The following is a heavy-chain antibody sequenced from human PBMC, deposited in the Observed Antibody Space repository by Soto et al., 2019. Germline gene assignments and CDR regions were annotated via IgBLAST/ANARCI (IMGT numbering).Heavy chain of an antibody. CDR1: DDSLITYY. CDR3: ARSAIPRGGWFRP. J-gene: IGHJ5*02. V-gene: IGHV4-4*07. D-gene: IGHD2-21*01. CDR2: IYASGST. Sequence: SETLSPTSNVSDDSLITYYWSWIRHPSGKGLEWIGRIYASGSTNYNPSLKGRVSMSVDTSKKQFSLRMISVTAADTAMYYCARSAIPRGGWFRPWGQGVLVTVSS.